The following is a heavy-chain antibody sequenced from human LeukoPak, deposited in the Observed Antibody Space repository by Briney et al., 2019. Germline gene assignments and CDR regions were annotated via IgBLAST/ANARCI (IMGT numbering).Heavy chain of an antibody. Sequence: PSETLSLTCSVSGGSISPFYWGWIRQPPGKGLEWIGYIYYSGNSDYNPSLKSRVTISVDTSKNRFSLKLSSVTAADTAVYYCARVRIAARPFDSWSQGTLVTVSS. V-gene: IGHV4-59*01. J-gene: IGHJ4*02. CDR3: ARVRIAARPFDS. D-gene: IGHD6-6*01. CDR2: IYYSGNS. CDR1: GGSISPFY.